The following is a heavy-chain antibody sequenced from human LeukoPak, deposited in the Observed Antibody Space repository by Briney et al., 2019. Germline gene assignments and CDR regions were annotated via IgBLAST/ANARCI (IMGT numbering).Heavy chain of an antibody. Sequence: GGSLRLSCAASGFTFSSYEMNWVRQAPGKGLEWVSYISSSGSTIYYADSVKGRFTISRDNAKNSLYLQMNSLRAEDTAVYYRARASVRYGIIDYWGQGTLVTVSS. CDR3: ARASVRYGIIDY. CDR1: GFTFSSYE. CDR2: ISSSGSTI. V-gene: IGHV3-48*03. D-gene: IGHD5-18*01. J-gene: IGHJ4*02.